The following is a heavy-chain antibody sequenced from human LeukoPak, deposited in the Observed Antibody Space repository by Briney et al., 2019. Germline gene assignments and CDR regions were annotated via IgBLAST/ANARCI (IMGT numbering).Heavy chain of an antibody. J-gene: IGHJ6*02. V-gene: IGHV1-3*02. D-gene: IGHD4-23*01. CDR2: SNAGNGNT. CDR3: CISVVTGGMDV. Sequence: ASVKVSCKASGYTFTNYAMHWVRLAPGQRLGWTGWSNAGNGNTEYSQEFQGRVSITRDTSTSTAYMELRSLRSDDTAVYYCCISVVTGGMDVWGQGTTVTVSS. CDR1: GYTFTNYA.